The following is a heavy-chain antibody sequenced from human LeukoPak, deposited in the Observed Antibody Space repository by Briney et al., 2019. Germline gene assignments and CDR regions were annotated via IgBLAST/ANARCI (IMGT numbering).Heavy chain of an antibody. D-gene: IGHD2-15*01. V-gene: IGHV1-2*02. Sequence: GASEKVSCKASGYTFSDYFIHWVRQAPGQGLEWMGWINPKSGGTNYAQKFQGRVTMTRDTSISTAYMEVSRPRSDDTAVYYCAREALSGYFDYWGQGTLVSVSS. J-gene: IGHJ4*02. CDR1: GYTFSDYF. CDR3: AREALSGYFDY. CDR2: INPKSGGT.